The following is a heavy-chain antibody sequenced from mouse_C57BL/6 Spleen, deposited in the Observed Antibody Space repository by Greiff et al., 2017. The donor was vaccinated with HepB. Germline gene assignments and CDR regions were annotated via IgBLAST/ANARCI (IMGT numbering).Heavy chain of an antibody. V-gene: IGHV5-4*01. CDR2: ISDGGSYT. J-gene: IGHJ4*01. CDR1: GFTFSSYA. CDR3: AREGGIYYDYEGGAMDY. Sequence: EVHLVESGGGLVKPGGSLKLSCAASGFTFSSYAMSWVRQTPEKRLEWVATISDGGSYTYYPDNVKGRFTISRDNAKNNLYLQMSHLKSEDTAMYYCAREGGIYYDYEGGAMDYWGQGTSVTVSS. D-gene: IGHD2-4*01.